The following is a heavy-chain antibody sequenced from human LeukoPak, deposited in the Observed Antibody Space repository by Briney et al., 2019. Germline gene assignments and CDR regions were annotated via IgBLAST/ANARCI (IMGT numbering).Heavy chain of an antibody. J-gene: IGHJ1*01. D-gene: IGHD3-22*01. V-gene: IGHV1-2*06. Sequence: VASVKVSCKASGYTFTGYYMNWVRQAPGQGLEWMGRINPNSGGTNYAQKFQGRVTMTRDTSISTAYMELSRLRSDDTAVYYCARRDYDSSGQYFQHWGQGTLVTVSS. CDR3: ARRDYDSSGQYFQH. CDR2: INPNSGGT. CDR1: GYTFTGYY.